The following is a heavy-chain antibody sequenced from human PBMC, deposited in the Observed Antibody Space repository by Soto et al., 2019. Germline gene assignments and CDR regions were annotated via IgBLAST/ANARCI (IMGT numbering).Heavy chain of an antibody. Sequence: PSETLSLTCTVSGGSISSGGYYWSWIRQHPGKGLEWIGYIYYSGSTYYNPSLKSRVTISVDTSKNQFSLKLSSVTAADTTVYYCARDHDGRFLDFDAFAIGGQGTMVTVSS. V-gene: IGHV4-31*03. D-gene: IGHD3-3*01. CDR2: IYYSGST. CDR3: ARDHDGRFLDFDAFAI. J-gene: IGHJ3*02. CDR1: GGSISSGGYY.